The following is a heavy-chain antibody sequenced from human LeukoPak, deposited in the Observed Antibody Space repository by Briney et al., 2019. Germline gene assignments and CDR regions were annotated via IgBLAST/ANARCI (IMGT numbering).Heavy chain of an antibody. Sequence: SSETLSLTCAVYGGSFSGYYWSWIRQPPGKGLEWIGEINHSGSTNYNPSLKSRVTISVDTSKNQFSLKLSSVTAADTAVYYCARDGCSSTSCYRGASRTYYYYGMDVWGQGTTVTVSS. CDR1: GGSFSGYY. CDR3: ARDGCSSTSCYRGASRTYYYYGMDV. V-gene: IGHV4-34*01. D-gene: IGHD2-2*02. CDR2: INHSGST. J-gene: IGHJ6*02.